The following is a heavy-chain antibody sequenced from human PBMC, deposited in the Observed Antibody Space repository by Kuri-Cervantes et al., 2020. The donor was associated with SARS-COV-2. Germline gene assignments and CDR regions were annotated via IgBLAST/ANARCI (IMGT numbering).Heavy chain of an antibody. CDR1: GFTSGDYA. J-gene: IGHJ6*03. CDR2: IRSKAYGGTT. Sequence: GGSLRLACTAYGFTSGDYAMSWVRQAPGKGLEWVGFIRSKAYGGTTEYAASVKGRFTISRDDSKSIAYLQLNSLKTEDTAVYDCTREAFSYYHYMDVWGKGTTVTVSS. CDR3: TREAFSYYHYMDV. V-gene: IGHV3-49*04. D-gene: IGHD3-3*02.